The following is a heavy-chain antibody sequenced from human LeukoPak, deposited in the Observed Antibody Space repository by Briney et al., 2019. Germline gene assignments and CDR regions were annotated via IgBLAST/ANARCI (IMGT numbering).Heavy chain of an antibody. D-gene: IGHD1-7*01. CDR2: IHSGGLT. Sequence: GGSLRLSCAASGFTVSNNYMNWVRQAPGKGLEWVSVIHSGGLTYYADSVKGRFTISRDNSKNTLYLQMNSLRGEDTAVYYCAKDREGTIADYFDYWGQGTLVTVSS. CDR1: GFTVSNNY. V-gene: IGHV3-66*01. CDR3: AKDREGTIADYFDY. J-gene: IGHJ4*02.